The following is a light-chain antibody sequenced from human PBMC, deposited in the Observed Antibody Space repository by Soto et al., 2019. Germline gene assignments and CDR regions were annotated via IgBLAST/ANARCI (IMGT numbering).Light chain of an antibody. CDR3: QQYGSSPST. J-gene: IGKJ1*01. CDR2: DAS. Sequence: EIVLTQSPDTLSLSPGERATLSCRASQSVSSTYLAWYQQKPGQAPRLLIYDASSRATGVPDRFSGSGSGTDFTLIISRLEPEDFAVYFCQQYGSSPSTFGQGTKVEIK. V-gene: IGKV3-20*01. CDR1: QSVSSTY.